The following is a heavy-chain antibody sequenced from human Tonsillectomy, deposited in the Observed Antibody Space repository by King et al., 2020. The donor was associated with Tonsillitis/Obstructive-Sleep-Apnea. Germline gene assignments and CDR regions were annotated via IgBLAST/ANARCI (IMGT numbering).Heavy chain of an antibody. CDR1: GFTFTKYA. D-gene: IGHD2-2*01. CDR2: VSGSGAST. J-gene: IGHJ6*02. Sequence: EVQLVESGGGLVQPGGSLRLSCAASGFTFTKYAMSWVRQAPGKGLQWVSSVSGSGASTYYADSVKGRFTISRDNSKNSLFLHMNSLRAEDTAVYYCAGYCSSSSCPPSDYHYGMDVWGQGTTVTVSS. V-gene: IGHV3-23*04. CDR3: AGYCSSSSCPPSDYHYGMDV.